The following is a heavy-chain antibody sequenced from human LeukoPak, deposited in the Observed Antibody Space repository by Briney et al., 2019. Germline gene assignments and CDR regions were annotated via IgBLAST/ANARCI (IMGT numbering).Heavy chain of an antibody. Sequence: ASVKVSCKASGYIFSSYSISWVRQAPGQGLEWMGWISADSGNTNYAQMLQGRVTMTTDTSTSTAYMELRGLRSDDTAVYYCAREKSTIFGWYYFDYWGQGTLVTVSS. CDR2: ISADSGNT. CDR1: GYIFSSYS. J-gene: IGHJ4*02. D-gene: IGHD3-3*01. V-gene: IGHV1-18*01. CDR3: AREKSTIFGWYYFDY.